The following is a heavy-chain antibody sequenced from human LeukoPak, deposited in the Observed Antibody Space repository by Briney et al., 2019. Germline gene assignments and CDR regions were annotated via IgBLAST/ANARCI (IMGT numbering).Heavy chain of an antibody. CDR1: GFTFSSYA. D-gene: IGHD2/OR15-2a*01. Sequence: GGSLRLSCAASGFTFSSYAMSWVRQAPGKGLEWVANIKQDGSEKYYVDSVKGRFTISRDNAKNSLYLQMNSLRAEDTAVYYCARGLSPHNWFDPWGQGTLVTVSS. CDR3: ARGLSPHNWFDP. CDR2: IKQDGSEK. V-gene: IGHV3-7*01. J-gene: IGHJ5*02.